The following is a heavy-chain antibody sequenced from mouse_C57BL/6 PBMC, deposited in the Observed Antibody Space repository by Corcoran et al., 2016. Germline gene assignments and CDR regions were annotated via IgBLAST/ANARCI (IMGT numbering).Heavy chain of an antibody. CDR3: ARRYGSSYGFAY. V-gene: IGHV9-3*01. CDR2: INTYSGVP. CDR1: GYTFTTYG. D-gene: IGHD1-1*01. J-gene: IGHJ3*01. Sequence: QIQLVQPGPELKKPGETVKISCKASGYTFTTYGMSWVKQAPGKGLKWMGWINTYSGVPTYADDFKGRFAFSLETSASTAYLQINNLKNEDTATYFCARRYGSSYGFAYWGQGTLVTVSA.